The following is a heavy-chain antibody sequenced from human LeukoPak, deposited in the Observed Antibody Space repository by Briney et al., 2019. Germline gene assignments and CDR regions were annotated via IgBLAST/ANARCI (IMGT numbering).Heavy chain of an antibody. D-gene: IGHD2-2*01. Sequence: ASVTVSFKSSVYTFTGYYMHWVRQAPGQGPAWMGWIHPNSGATNYAQKFQGRVTMTRDTSISTAYMELTSLRSDDTAVYYCARDHGAPAAPDYWGRGTLVTVSS. J-gene: IGHJ4*02. CDR1: VYTFTGYY. CDR2: IHPNSGAT. CDR3: ARDHGAPAAPDY. V-gene: IGHV1-2*02.